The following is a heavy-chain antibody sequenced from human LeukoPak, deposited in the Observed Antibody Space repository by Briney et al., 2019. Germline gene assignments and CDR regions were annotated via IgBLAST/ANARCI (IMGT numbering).Heavy chain of an antibody. V-gene: IGHV3-21*01. Sequence: GGSLRLSCAASGFTFSSYSMNWVRQAPGKGLEWVSSIGSSSSYIYYADSVKGRFTISRDNAKNSLYLQMNSLRAEDTAVYYCARASYSSPGAFDIWGQGTMVTVSS. CDR2: IGSSSSYI. CDR1: GFTFSSYS. D-gene: IGHD6-13*01. J-gene: IGHJ3*02. CDR3: ARASYSSPGAFDI.